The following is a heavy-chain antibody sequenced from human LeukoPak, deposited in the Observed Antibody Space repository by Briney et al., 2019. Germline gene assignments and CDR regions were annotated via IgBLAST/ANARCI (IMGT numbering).Heavy chain of an antibody. CDR2: ISAGNGNT. J-gene: IGHJ3*02. CDR1: GYTFTSYA. CDR3: ATRANIDSSQLDAFDI. D-gene: IGHD3-22*01. Sequence: ASVKVSCKASGYTFTSYAIHWVRQAPGQGLEWMGWISAGNGNTKYSQNFQGRVTLISNTSATTAFMELSSLRSEDAAVYYCATRANIDSSQLDAFDIWGQGTMVTVSS. V-gene: IGHV1-3*01.